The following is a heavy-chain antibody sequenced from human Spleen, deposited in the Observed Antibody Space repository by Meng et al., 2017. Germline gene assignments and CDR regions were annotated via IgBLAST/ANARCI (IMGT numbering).Heavy chain of an antibody. J-gene: IGHJ4*02. Sequence: QVQLQESGPGLVRPSGTLSLTCGVSGGSMNDNWWSWVRQPPEKGLEWIGEIYHSGNTNYTPSLKSRVIMSIDNSKNQFSLKLSSVTAADTAVYYCTTLYGDSILWGQGTLVTVSS. CDR2: IYHSGNT. CDR3: TTLYGDSIL. V-gene: IGHV4-4*02. CDR1: GGSMNDNW. D-gene: IGHD4-17*01.